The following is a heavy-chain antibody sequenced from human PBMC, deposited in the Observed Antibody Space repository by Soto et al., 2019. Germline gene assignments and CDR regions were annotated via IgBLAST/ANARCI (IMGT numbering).Heavy chain of an antibody. V-gene: IGHV3-23*01. Sequence: EVQLLESGGGLVQPGGSLRLSCAASGFTFSSYAMSWVRQAPGKGLEWVSAISGSGGSTYYADSVKGRFTISRDNSKNTLYLQMNSLRAEDTAVYYCAKDNWDYYGSGSYARVNPNWFDPWGQGTLVTVSS. CDR2: ISGSGGST. CDR3: AKDNWDYYGSGSYARVNPNWFDP. D-gene: IGHD3-10*01. J-gene: IGHJ5*02. CDR1: GFTFSSYA.